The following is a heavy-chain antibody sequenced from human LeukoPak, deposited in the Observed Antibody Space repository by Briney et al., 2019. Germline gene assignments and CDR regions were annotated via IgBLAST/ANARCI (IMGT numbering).Heavy chain of an antibody. D-gene: IGHD3-3*01. V-gene: IGHV4-59*01. CDR1: GGSISSYY. J-gene: IGHJ4*02. CDR3: ARGDDFWSGYPL. CDR2: IYYSGST. Sequence: SETLSLTCTVSGGSISSYYWSWIRQPPAKGLEWIGYIYYSGSTNYNPSLKSRVTISVDTSKNQFSLKLSSVTAADTAVYYCARGDDFWSGYPLWGQGTLVTVSS.